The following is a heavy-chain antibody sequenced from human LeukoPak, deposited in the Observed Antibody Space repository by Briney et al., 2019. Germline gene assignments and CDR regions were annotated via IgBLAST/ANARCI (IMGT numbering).Heavy chain of an antibody. CDR3: ARSDVATSYFDY. CDR1: GGSFSGYY. Sequence: SETLSLTCAVYGGSFSGYYWSWIRQPPGKGLGWIGEINHSGSTNYNPSLKSRVTISVDTSKNQFSLKLSSVTGADTAVYYCARSDVATSYFDYWGQGTLVTVSS. J-gene: IGHJ4*02. D-gene: IGHD5-12*01. CDR2: INHSGST. V-gene: IGHV4-34*01.